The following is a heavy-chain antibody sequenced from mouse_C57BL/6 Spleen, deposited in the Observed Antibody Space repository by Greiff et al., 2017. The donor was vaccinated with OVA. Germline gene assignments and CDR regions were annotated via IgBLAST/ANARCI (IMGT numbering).Heavy chain of an antibody. CDR1: GYTFTDYY. CDR3: ASQTAQALQFAY. CDR2: INPYNGGT. Sequence: VQLQQSGPVLVKPGASVKMSCKASGYTFTDYYMNWVKQSHGKSLEWIGVINPYNGGTSYNQKFKGKATLTVDKSSSTAYMELNSLTSEDSAVYYCASQTAQALQFAYWGQGTLVTVSA. D-gene: IGHD3-2*02. V-gene: IGHV1-19*01. J-gene: IGHJ3*01.